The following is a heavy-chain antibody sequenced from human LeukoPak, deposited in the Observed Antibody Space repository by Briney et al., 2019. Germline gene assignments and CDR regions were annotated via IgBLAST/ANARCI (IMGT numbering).Heavy chain of an antibody. CDR2: IYYSGST. CDR1: GGSISSGDYY. J-gene: IGHJ3*02. CDR3: VRDSARGAFDI. Sequence: TASQTLSLTCTVSGGSISSGDYYWSWIRQPPGKGLEWIGYIYYSGSTYYNPSLKSRVTISVDTSKNQFSLKLSSVTAADTAVYYCVRDSARGAFDIWGQGTMVTVSS. V-gene: IGHV4-30-4*08. D-gene: IGHD6-25*01.